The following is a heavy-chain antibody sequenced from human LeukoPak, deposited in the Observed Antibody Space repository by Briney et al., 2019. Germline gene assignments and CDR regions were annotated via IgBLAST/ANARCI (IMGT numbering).Heavy chain of an antibody. CDR1: GFTFSSYA. CDR3: TSGIAAAGTHY. CDR2: IRSKAYGGTT. J-gene: IGHJ4*02. V-gene: IGHV3-49*04. Sequence: GGSLRLSCAASGFTFSSYAMSWVRQAPGKGLEWVGFIRSKAYGGTTEYAASVKGRFTISRDDSKSIAYLQMNSLKTEDTAVYYCTSGIAAAGTHYWGQGTLVTISS. D-gene: IGHD6-13*01.